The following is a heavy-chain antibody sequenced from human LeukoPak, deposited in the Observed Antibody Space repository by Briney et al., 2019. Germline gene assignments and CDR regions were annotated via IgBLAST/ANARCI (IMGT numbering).Heavy chain of an antibody. CDR3: TRGSTLADDY. D-gene: IGHD5/OR15-5a*01. Sequence: PSETLSLTCTVSGASISDHYWNWIRQPPGKGLEWIGYSRYSESSNCNPSLKGRATISVDTSKNQLSLTVNSVTAADTAVYYCTRGSTLADDYWGQGILVTVSP. J-gene: IGHJ4*02. V-gene: IGHV4-59*11. CDR1: GASISDHY. CDR2: SRYSESS.